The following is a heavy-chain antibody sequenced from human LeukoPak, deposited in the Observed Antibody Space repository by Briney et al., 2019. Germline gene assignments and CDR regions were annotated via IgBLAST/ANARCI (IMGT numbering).Heavy chain of an antibody. D-gene: IGHD3-3*01. CDR2: INPSGGST. V-gene: IGHV1-46*01. J-gene: IGHJ5*02. CDR3: ARDSGYYDFWSGSPGGWFDP. CDR1: GYTFTSYY. Sequence: ASVKVSCKASGYTFTSYYMHWVRQAPGQGLEGMGIINPSGGSTSYAQKFQGRVTMTRDTSTSTVYMELSSLRSEDTAVYYCARDSGYYDFWSGSPGGWFDPWGQGTLVTVSS.